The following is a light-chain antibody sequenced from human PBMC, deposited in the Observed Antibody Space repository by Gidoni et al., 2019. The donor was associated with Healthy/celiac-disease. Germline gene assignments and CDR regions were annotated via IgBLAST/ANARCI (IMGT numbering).Light chain of an antibody. CDR1: QSVSSSY. V-gene: IGKV3-20*01. CDR2: GAS. J-gene: IGKJ1*01. Sequence: TQSPGTLSLSPGERATLSCRASQSVSSSYLAWYQQKPGQAPRLLIYGASSRATGIPDRSSGSGSGTDFTLTISRLEPEDFAVYYCQQYGSSPRTFGQGTKVEIK. CDR3: QQYGSSPRT.